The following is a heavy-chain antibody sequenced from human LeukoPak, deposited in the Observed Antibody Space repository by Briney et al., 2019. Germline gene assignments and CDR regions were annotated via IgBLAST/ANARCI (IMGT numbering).Heavy chain of an antibody. CDR1: GGSISSGGYY. CDR3: ARGYDYLFDY. V-gene: IGHV4-31*03. J-gene: IGHJ4*02. CDR2: ICYSGST. D-gene: IGHD5-12*01. Sequence: SQTLTLTCTVSGGSISSGGYYWSWIRQHPGKGLEWIGYICYSGSTYYNPSLKSRVTISVDTSKNQFSLKLSSVTAADTAVYYCARGYDYLFDYWGQGTLVTVSS.